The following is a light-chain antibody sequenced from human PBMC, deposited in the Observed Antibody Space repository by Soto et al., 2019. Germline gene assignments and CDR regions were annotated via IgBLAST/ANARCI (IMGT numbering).Light chain of an antibody. V-gene: IGLV2-14*01. CDR1: SSDVGAYTS. CDR3: SSSTSSSTFV. CDR2: EVS. Sequence: QSALTQPASVSGSPGQSITISCTGTSSDVGAYTSVSWYQQHPGKAPKLIIYEVSNRPPGISTRFSGSKSASTASLTISGLQAEDEANYYCSSSTSSSTFVFGTGTKVTVL. J-gene: IGLJ1*01.